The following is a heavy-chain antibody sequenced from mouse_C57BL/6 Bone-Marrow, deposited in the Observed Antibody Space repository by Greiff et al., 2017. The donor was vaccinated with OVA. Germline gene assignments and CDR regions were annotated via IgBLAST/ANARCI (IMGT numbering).Heavy chain of an antibody. CDR2: IYPRSGNT. CDR1: GYTFTSYG. Sequence: QVQLQQSGAELARPGASVKLSCKASGYTFTSYGISWVKQRTGQGLEWIGEIYPRSGNTYYNEKFKGKATLTADKSSSTAYMELRSLTSEDSAVYFCARRYAIRRDWYFDVWGTGTTVTVSS. D-gene: IGHD2-12*01. V-gene: IGHV1-81*01. J-gene: IGHJ1*03. CDR3: ARRYAIRRDWYFDV.